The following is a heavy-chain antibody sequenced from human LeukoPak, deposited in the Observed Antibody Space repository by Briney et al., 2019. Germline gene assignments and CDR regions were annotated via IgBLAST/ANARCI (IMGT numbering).Heavy chain of an antibody. CDR3: ARVRQLVRGRYYYYYMDV. CDR1: GGSISSYY. V-gene: IGHV4-59*01. J-gene: IGHJ6*03. Sequence: SETLSLTCTVPGGSISSYYWSWIRQPPGKGLEWIGYIYYSGSTNYNPSLKSRVTISVDTSKNQFSLKPSSVTAADTAVYYCARVRQLVRGRYYYYYMDVWGKGTTVTVSS. CDR2: IYYSGST. D-gene: IGHD6-6*01.